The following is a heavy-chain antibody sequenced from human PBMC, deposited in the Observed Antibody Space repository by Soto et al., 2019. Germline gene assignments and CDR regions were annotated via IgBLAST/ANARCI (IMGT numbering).Heavy chain of an antibody. CDR1: GLTVSSNY. CDR3: ARETFGYYYYMDV. D-gene: IGHD3-3*01. J-gene: IGHJ6*03. CDR2: IYSGGST. V-gene: IGHV3-53*04. Sequence: GGSLRHSCAASGLTVSSNYMIWVRQAPGKGLEWVSVIYSGGSTYYADSVKGRFTISRHNSKNTLYLQMNSLRAEDTAVYYCARETFGYYYYMDVWGKGTTVTVSS.